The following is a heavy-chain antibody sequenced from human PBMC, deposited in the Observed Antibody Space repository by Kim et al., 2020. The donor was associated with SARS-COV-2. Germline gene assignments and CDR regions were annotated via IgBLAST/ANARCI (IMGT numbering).Heavy chain of an antibody. Sequence: GGSLRLSCAASGFTFTTYDLSWVRQAPGKGLEWVSAISGSGGTTYYADSVKGRFTISRDNSKNTLYLQVNSLRAEDTAIYYCAKDRLGTRSFDSWGQGTL. CDR1: GFTFTTYD. V-gene: IGHV3-23*01. CDR3: AKDRLGTRSFDS. D-gene: IGHD1-7*01. J-gene: IGHJ4*02. CDR2: ISGSGGTT.